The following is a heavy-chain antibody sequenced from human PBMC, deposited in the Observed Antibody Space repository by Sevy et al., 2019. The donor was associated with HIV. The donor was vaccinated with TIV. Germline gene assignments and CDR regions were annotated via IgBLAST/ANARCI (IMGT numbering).Heavy chain of an antibody. CDR1: GFNFSAAA. V-gene: IGHV3-73*01. J-gene: IGHJ4*02. CDR2: IRSEGKNYAT. CDR3: TKHSHADY. Sequence: GGSLRLSCAASGFNFSAAAMHWVRQASGKGLEWVGRIRSEGKNYATAYAVSVTGSFTINRDDSKKMVFLQMGSLKTEDTAVYYCTKHSHADYWGRGTLVTVSS.